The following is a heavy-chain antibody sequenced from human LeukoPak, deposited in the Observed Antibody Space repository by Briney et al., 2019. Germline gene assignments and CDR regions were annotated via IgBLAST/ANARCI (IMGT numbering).Heavy chain of an antibody. V-gene: IGHV3-21*01. D-gene: IGHD6-19*01. CDR1: GFAFNTYS. CDR3: ARGKQWLVPIDY. Sequence: AGGSLRLSCAASGFAFNTYSMNWVRQAPGEGLQWVSSIISSTGSVYYSDSVKGRFTISRDTAKNTLYLQMNNPRAEDTGVYYCARGKQWLVPIDYWGQGTLVTVSS. J-gene: IGHJ4*02. CDR2: IISSTGSV.